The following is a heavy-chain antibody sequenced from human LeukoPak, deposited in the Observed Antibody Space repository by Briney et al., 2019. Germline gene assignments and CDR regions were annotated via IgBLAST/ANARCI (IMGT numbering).Heavy chain of an antibody. V-gene: IGHV4-34*01. J-gene: IGHJ5*02. CDR1: GGSFSGYY. CDR3: ASGFALGNWFDP. Sequence: SETLSLTCAVYGGSFSGYYWSWIRQPPGKGLEWIGSIYHSGSTYYNPSLKSRVTISVDTSKNQFSLKLSSVTAADTAVYYCASGFALGNWFDPWGQGTLVTVSS. CDR2: IYHSGST. D-gene: IGHD7-27*01.